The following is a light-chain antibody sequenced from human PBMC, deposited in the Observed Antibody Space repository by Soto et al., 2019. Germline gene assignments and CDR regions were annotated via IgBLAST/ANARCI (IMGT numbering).Light chain of an antibody. V-gene: IGKV3-11*01. CDR2: DVF. CDR3: LQRAAWPWT. Sequence: EIVLTQAPATLSLSPGERATLSCRASQSIGNYIAWYQQKPGQAPRLLVYDVFNRATGIPARFSGSGSGTDFTLTIISLEPEDFAVYYCLQRAAWPWTFGQGTKVEVK. CDR1: QSIGNY. J-gene: IGKJ1*01.